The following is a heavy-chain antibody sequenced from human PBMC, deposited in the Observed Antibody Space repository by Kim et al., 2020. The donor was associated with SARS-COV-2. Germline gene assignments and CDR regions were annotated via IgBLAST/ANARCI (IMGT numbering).Heavy chain of an antibody. CDR3: ARLARIAAAGDP. J-gene: IGHJ5*02. D-gene: IGHD6-13*01. V-gene: IGHV4-39*01. Sequence: YCDPSLKSRVTISGDTSKNQFSLKLSSVTAADTAVYYCARLARIAAAGDPWGQGTLVTVSS.